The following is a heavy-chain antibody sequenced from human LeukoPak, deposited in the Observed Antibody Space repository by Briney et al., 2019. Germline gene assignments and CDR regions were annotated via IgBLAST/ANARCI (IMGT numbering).Heavy chain of an antibody. CDR3: ARGGGYSYGSFDY. CDR2: INRDGSST. CDR1: GIIFSNYW. Sequence: SGGSLRLSCAASGIIFSNYWMHWVRQAPGKGLVWVSRINRDGSSTSYADSVKGRFTISRVNAKNTLYLQMNSLRAEDTAVYYCARGGGYSYGSFDYWGQGTLVTVSS. V-gene: IGHV3-74*01. D-gene: IGHD5-18*01. J-gene: IGHJ4*02.